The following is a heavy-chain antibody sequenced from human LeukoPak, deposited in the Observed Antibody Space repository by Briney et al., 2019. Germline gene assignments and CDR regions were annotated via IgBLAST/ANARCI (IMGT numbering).Heavy chain of an antibody. D-gene: IGHD6-6*01. Sequence: GGSLRLSCAASGFTFSSYSMDWVRQAPGKGLEWASSISGSSTYMHYADSVKGRFTISRDNAKNSLYLQMNSLRAEDTAVYFCVRDDRRSSSSSDFDYWGQGTLVTVSS. V-gene: IGHV3-21*01. CDR2: ISGSSTYM. CDR3: VRDDRRSSSSSDFDY. J-gene: IGHJ4*02. CDR1: GFTFSSYS.